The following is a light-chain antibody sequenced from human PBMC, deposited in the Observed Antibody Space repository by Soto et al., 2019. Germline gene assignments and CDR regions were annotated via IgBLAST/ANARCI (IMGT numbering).Light chain of an antibody. V-gene: IGKV3-15*01. J-gene: IGKJ4*01. Sequence: VMTQSPASLSASPGERVTLSCRASQNIRSSLAWYQQRPGQAPRLLIYDASTRATGIPPRFSGGGSGTDFTLPISSLQPEDFATYYCQQSYSTHALTFGGGTKVDIK. CDR1: QNIRSS. CDR2: DAS. CDR3: QQSYSTHALT.